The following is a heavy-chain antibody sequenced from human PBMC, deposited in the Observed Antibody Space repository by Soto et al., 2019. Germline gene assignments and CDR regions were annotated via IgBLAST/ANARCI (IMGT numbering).Heavy chain of an antibody. CDR1: GFTFNNYA. V-gene: IGHV3-23*01. Sequence: EVQLLESGGGLVQPGGSLRLSCAASGFTFNNYAMSWVRQAPGKGLEWVSTISDSGGSTYYADSVRGRFTISRDNSKSTLYLQMNSLRAEDTAVYYCAKTVIVAARQTDCWGQGTLVTVS. CDR3: AKTVIVAARQTDC. J-gene: IGHJ4*02. D-gene: IGHD6-6*01. CDR2: ISDSGGST.